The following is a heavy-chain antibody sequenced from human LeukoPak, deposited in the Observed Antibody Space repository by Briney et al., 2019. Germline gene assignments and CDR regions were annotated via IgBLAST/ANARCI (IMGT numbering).Heavy chain of an antibody. V-gene: IGHV3-30*18. CDR2: ISYDGSNK. CDR1: GFTFSSYG. J-gene: IGHJ4*02. CDR3: AKEGYYDYVWGSYRNYYFDY. Sequence: GGSLRLSCAASGFTFSSYGMHWVRQAPGKGLEWVAVISYDGSNKYYADSVKGRFTISRDNSKNTLYLQMNSLRAEDTAVYYCAKEGYYDYVWGSYRNYYFDYWGQGTLVTVSS. D-gene: IGHD3-16*01.